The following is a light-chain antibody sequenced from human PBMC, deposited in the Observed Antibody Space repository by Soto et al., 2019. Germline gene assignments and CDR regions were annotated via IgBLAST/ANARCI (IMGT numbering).Light chain of an antibody. CDR2: GAS. CDR3: QLYGTSPP. V-gene: IGKV3-15*01. CDR1: QSVSSN. J-gene: IGKJ5*01. Sequence: EIVMTQSPATLSVSPGERATLSCRASQSVSSNLAWYQEKAGQAPRLIIYGASTRATGIPARFSGSGSGTDFTLTINRLEPEDFAVYYCQLYGTSPPFGQGTRLEIK.